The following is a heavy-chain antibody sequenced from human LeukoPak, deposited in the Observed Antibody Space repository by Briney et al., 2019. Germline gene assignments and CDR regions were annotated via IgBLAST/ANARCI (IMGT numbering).Heavy chain of an antibody. V-gene: IGHV4-38-2*02. CDR1: NFSITIGFF. CDR3: ARDKDLTPPPGIGAAPRVTCFGT. CDR2: MFHSGIT. J-gene: IGHJ5*02. D-gene: IGHD2-21*01. Sequence: PSQTLSLTCAVSNFSITIGFFWGWIRQSPGEGLEWIASMFHSGITHYNPSLKSRVTISIDTSENQFSLRLRSVTAADTAIYYCARDKDLTPPPGIGAAPRVTCFGTWGLGILVTVSS.